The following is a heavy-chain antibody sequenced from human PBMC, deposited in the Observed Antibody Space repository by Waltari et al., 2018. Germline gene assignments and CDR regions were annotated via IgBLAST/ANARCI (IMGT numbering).Heavy chain of an antibody. Sequence: GGIIPIFGTANYAQKFQGRVTITADESTSTAYMELSSLRSEDTAVYYCARAGYSGSYKDWYFDLWGRGTLVTVSS. CDR3: ARAGYSGSYKDWYFDL. D-gene: IGHD1-26*01. J-gene: IGHJ2*01. V-gene: IGHV1-69*01. CDR2: IIPIFGTA.